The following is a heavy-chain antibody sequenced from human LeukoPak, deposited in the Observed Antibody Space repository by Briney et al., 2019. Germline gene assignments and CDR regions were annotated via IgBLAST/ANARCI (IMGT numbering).Heavy chain of an antibody. J-gene: IGHJ1*01. CDR3: AKSLAAAGLSGYFQH. Sequence: PGGSLRLSCAASGFTFSSYAMSWVRQAPGKGLEWVSGISTNGGSTSYADSVKGRFTISRDNSKNTLYLQMNSLRAEDTAVYYCAKSLAAAGLSGYFQHWGQGTLVTVSS. D-gene: IGHD6-13*01. CDR1: GFTFSSYA. CDR2: ISTNGGST. V-gene: IGHV3-23*01.